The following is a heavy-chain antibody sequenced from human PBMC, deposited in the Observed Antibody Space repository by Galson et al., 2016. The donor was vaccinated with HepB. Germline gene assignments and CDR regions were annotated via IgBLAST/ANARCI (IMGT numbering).Heavy chain of an antibody. Sequence: SLRLSCAASGFTFSSYAMSWVRQAPGKGLEWVSAISGGGGRTYYADSVKGRFTISRDNSKNTLYLQMNSLRVEDTAVYHCAKGSALWFGESLDYWGQGTLVTVSS. CDR1: GFTFSSYA. V-gene: IGHV3-23*01. J-gene: IGHJ4*02. CDR3: AKGSALWFGESLDY. D-gene: IGHD3-10*01. CDR2: ISGGGGRT.